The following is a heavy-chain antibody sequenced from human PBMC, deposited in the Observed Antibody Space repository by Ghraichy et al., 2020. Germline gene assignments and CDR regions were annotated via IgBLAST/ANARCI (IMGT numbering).Heavy chain of an antibody. J-gene: IGHJ4*02. Sequence: SETLSLTCTVSGGSVSSYYWTWIRQPPGRGLEWIGYIYHSGTTNYNSSLKSRVTISIDTSNNQFSLRLRSVSAADTAVYYCARGVYCGGNCHHYDSWGQGTLVNVSS. V-gene: IGHV4-59*02. D-gene: IGHD2-21*01. CDR2: IYHSGTT. CDR3: ARGVYCGGNCHHYDS. CDR1: GGSVSSYY.